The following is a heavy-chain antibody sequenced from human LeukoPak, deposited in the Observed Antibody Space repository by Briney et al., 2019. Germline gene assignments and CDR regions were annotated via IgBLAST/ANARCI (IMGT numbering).Heavy chain of an antibody. Sequence: PGGSLRLSCAASGFTFSSYWTHWVRQAPGKGLVWVSRINSDGSSTSYADSVKGRFTISRDNARNTLYLQMNSLRAEDTAVYYCAGTSSSWNAPGYWGQGTLVTVSS. CDR2: INSDGSST. CDR1: GFTFSSYW. V-gene: IGHV3-74*01. D-gene: IGHD6-13*01. J-gene: IGHJ4*02. CDR3: AGTSSSWNAPGY.